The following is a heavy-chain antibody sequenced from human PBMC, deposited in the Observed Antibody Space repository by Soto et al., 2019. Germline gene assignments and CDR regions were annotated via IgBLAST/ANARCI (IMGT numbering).Heavy chain of an antibody. J-gene: IGHJ5*02. D-gene: IGHD4-17*01. V-gene: IGHV3-23*01. CDR2: FSGTGGYT. Sequence: GGSLRLSCAASGFTLSSYAMSWVRQAPGKGLEWVSTFSGTGGYTYYADSVKGRFTISRDDSKNTLFLHMNSLRAADTAVYYCARGQRALITYGPFDPWGQGTLVNVSS. CDR1: GFTLSSYA. CDR3: ARGQRALITYGPFDP.